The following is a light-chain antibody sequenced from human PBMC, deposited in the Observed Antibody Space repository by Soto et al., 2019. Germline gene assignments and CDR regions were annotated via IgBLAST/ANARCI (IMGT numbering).Light chain of an antibody. J-gene: IGLJ2*01. CDR2: DVS. CDR1: SSDVGDYIY. Sequence: QSALTQPASVSGSPGQSITISCTGTSSDVGDYIYVSWYRQHPGKAPKLMIYDVSSRPSGVSNRFSGSKSGNTASLTISGLQAEDEADYYCSSYTSSSVVFGGGTKLTV. V-gene: IGLV2-14*01. CDR3: SSYTSSSVV.